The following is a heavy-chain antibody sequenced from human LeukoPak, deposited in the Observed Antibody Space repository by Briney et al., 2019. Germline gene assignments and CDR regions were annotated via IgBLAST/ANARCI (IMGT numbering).Heavy chain of an antibody. J-gene: IGHJ4*02. CDR2: ISGSGGST. Sequence: PGGSLRLSCAASGFTFSSYAMSWVRQAPGKGLEWVSAISGSGGSTYYADSVKGRFTISGDKAKNSLYLQMNSPRVEDTAVYYCARDYKYAFDNWGQGTLVTVSS. CDR3: ARDYKYAFDN. CDR1: GFTFSSYA. D-gene: IGHD5-24*01. V-gene: IGHV3-23*01.